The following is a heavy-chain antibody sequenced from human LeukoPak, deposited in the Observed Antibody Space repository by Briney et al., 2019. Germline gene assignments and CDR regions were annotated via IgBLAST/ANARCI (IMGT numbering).Heavy chain of an antibody. Sequence: SVKVSCKASGGTFSSYAISWVRQAPGQGLEWMGRIIPILGIANYAQKFQGRVTITADKSTSTAYMELSSLRSEDTAVYCCAKGGGQLGYCSSTSCFDPWGQGTLVTVSS. V-gene: IGHV1-69*04. J-gene: IGHJ5*02. CDR2: IIPILGIA. CDR1: GGTFSSYA. D-gene: IGHD2-2*01. CDR3: AKGGGQLGYCSSTSCFDP.